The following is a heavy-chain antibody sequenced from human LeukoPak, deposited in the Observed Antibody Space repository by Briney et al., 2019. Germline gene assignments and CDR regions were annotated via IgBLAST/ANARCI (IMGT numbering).Heavy chain of an antibody. J-gene: IGHJ3*02. D-gene: IGHD3-9*01. CDR2: ISSSGSTI. CDR3: ARGSARYFDWLSTSDAFDI. V-gene: IGHV3-48*04. CDR1: GFTVSSNS. Sequence: GGSLRLSCTVSGFTVSSNSMNWVRQAPGKGLEWVSYISSSGSTIYYADSVKGRFTISRDNAKNSLYLQMNSLRAEDTAVYYCARGSARYFDWLSTSDAFDIWGQGTMVTVSS.